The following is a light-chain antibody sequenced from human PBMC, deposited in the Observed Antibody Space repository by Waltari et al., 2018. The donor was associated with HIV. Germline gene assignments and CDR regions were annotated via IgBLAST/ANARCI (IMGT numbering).Light chain of an antibody. V-gene: IGKV1-27*01. CDR3: QKYNSVVS. CDR2: SAS. Sequence: DFQMTQSPSSLSASVGERVTITCRASQDIRHYVAWYQQKSGSVPKLLIHSASTLQSGVPSRFSGTGSWTEFTLSISSLQPDDVATYYCQKYNSVVSFGGGTKVEI. CDR1: QDIRHY. J-gene: IGKJ4*01.